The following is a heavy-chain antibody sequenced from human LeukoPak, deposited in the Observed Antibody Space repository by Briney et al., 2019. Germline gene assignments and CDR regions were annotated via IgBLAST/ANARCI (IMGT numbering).Heavy chain of an antibody. CDR3: AKELDTMFFDY. V-gene: IGHV3-43*01. J-gene: IGHJ4*02. CDR2: AGWAGGTT. D-gene: IGHD3-10*02. CDR1: GFTFDRYT. Sequence: GSLRLSCAPSGFTFDRYTIHWVRQAPGKGLEWVSLAGWAGGTTYYSDSVRGRFTISRDSGKNSVYLQMNSLTTDDTAFYFCAKELDTMFFDYWGQGALVTVSS.